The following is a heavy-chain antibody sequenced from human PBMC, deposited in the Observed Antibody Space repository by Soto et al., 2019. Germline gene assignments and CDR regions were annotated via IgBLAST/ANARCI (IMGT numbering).Heavy chain of an antibody. J-gene: IGHJ4*02. CDR3: ATLAVAGTWTFDY. D-gene: IGHD6-19*01. V-gene: IGHV3-30*03. CDR2: ISYDGSNK. Sequence: QVQLVESGGGVVQPGRSLRLSCAASGFTFSSYGMHWVRQAPGKGLEWVAVISYDGSNKYYADSVKGRFTISRDNSKNTLYLQMNSLRAEDTAVYYCATLAVAGTWTFDYWGQGTLVTVSS. CDR1: GFTFSSYG.